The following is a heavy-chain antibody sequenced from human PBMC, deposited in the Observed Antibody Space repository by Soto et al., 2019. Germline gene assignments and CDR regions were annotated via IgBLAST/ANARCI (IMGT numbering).Heavy chain of an antibody. CDR1: GYSFTAYY. Sequence: QVQVVQSGAEVKKPGASVKVSCKTSGYSFTAYYIHWVRQAPGHGLEGMGWINPDSGVTNYAQKFQGWVTLTGDTSTSTADMELSRLKSDDTAVYYCARDPGSGWYSDFDYWGQGTLVTVSS. D-gene: IGHD6-19*01. CDR2: INPDSGVT. CDR3: ARDPGSGWYSDFDY. V-gene: IGHV1-2*04. J-gene: IGHJ4*02.